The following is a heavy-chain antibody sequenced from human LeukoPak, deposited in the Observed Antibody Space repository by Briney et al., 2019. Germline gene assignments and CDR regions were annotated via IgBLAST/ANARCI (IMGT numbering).Heavy chain of an antibody. CDR3: ARDGLAAAADY. V-gene: IGHV3-74*01. J-gene: IGHJ4*02. CDR1: GFTFSTHW. Sequence: GGSLRLSCTVSGFTFSTHWMRWVRQAPGKGLVWVSHIKGDGTSTNYADSVKGRFTISRDNAKDTLFLQMNSLRAEDTAVYYCARDGLAAAADYWGQGTLVTVSS. CDR2: IKGDGTST. D-gene: IGHD6-13*01.